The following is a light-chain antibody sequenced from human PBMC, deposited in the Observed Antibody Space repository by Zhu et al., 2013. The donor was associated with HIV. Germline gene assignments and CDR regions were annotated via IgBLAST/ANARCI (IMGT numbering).Light chain of an antibody. J-gene: IGKJ2*01. CDR3: QQYFSIPYT. Sequence: DVIMTQSPDFVSVPLGGRATVTCTSSQTILYSLKNKDYLAWYQLRQGQRPKLLLYWASTRDSGVPERFSGSAFLTNFTLTIDNFQAEDVAVYYCQQYFSIPYTFGRGPRSTSN. V-gene: IGKV4-1*01. CDR1: QTILYSLKNKDY. CDR2: WAS.